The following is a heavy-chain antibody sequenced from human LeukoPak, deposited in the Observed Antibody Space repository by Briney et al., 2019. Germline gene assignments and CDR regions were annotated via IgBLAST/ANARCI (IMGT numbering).Heavy chain of an antibody. J-gene: IGHJ4*02. CDR3: ARGNFSSGLDY. D-gene: IGHD6-19*01. V-gene: IGHV4-34*01. Sequence: SETLSLICAVYGGSFSGYYWSWIRQPPGNGLEWIGEINHSGSTNYNPSLKSRVTISVDTSKNQFSLKLSSVTAADTAVYYCARGNFSSGLDYWGQGTLVTVSS. CDR2: INHSGST. CDR1: GGSFSGYY.